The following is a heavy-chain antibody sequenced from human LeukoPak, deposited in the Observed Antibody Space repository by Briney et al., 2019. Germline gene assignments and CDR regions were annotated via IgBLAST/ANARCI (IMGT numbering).Heavy chain of an antibody. CDR1: GFTFDDYG. CDR2: INWDGGNS. Sequence: PGGSLRLSCVDSGFTFDDYGMSWVRQPPGKGLEWVAGINWDGGNSFYADSVKGRFTISKDNTKNSLYLEMNSLRVEDTAMYYCARDLISNWYDFGYWGQGTLVTVSS. J-gene: IGHJ4*02. CDR3: ARDLISNWYDFGY. V-gene: IGHV3-20*04. D-gene: IGHD6-13*01.